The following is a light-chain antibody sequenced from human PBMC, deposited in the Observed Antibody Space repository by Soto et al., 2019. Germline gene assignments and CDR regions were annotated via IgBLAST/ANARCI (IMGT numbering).Light chain of an antibody. V-gene: IGKV3-20*01. J-gene: IGKJ2*01. CDR1: RSVSSRY. CDR3: HQYGYSPNT. CDR2: GAS. Sequence: EIVLTQSPGTLSLSPGERATLSCRASRSVSSRYLAWYQQKPGQAPRLLIYGASTRATGIPDRFSGSGSGTAFTLIISRLEPEDFAVYHCHQYGYSPNTFGQGTKLEIK.